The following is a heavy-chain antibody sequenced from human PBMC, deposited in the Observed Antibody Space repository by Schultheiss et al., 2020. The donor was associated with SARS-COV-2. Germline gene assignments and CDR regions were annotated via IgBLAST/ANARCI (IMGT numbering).Heavy chain of an antibody. CDR3: AHGVWSGYYTPRSDWYFDL. V-gene: IGHV3-48*04. J-gene: IGHJ2*01. Sequence: GGSLRLSCAASGFTFSNAWMSWVRQAPGKGLEWISYISASSNTTYDADSMKGRFTISRDNAKNSLYLQMNSLRAEDTAVYYCAHGVWSGYYTPRSDWYFDLWGRGTLVTVSS. D-gene: IGHD3-3*01. CDR2: ISASSNTT. CDR1: GFTFSNAW.